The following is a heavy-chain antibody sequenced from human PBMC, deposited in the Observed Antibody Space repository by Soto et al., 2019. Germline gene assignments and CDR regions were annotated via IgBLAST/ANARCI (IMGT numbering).Heavy chain of an antibody. Sequence: SETMSITCSLSGSSINSGGFSWSWIRQPPGKGLEWIGYIYHSGSTYYNPSLKSRVTISVDRSKNQFSLKLSSVTAADTAVYYCARVPDRWGQGTLVTVS. CDR1: GSSINSGGFS. V-gene: IGHV4-30-2*01. D-gene: IGHD2-2*01. CDR3: ARVPDR. J-gene: IGHJ5*02. CDR2: IYHSGST.